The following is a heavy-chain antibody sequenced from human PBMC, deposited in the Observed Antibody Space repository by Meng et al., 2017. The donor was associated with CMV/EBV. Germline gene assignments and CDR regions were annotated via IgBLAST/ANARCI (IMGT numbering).Heavy chain of an antibody. CDR3: VRSSGWSLFDY. CDR2: VNSNNDAT. Sequence: QVRMVQSGDEMKKPGASVKVSCPTSGFTFSDYYIHWVRQAPGQGLEWMGWVNSNNDATNYARKFQARVSMTRDTSISTAHMELSRLMSDDTAVYYCVRSSGWSLFDYWGQGTLVTVSS. D-gene: IGHD6-19*01. CDR1: GFTFSDYY. V-gene: IGHV1-2*02. J-gene: IGHJ4*02.